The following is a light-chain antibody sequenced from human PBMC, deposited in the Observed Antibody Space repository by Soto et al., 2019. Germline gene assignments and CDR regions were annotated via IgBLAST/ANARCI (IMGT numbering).Light chain of an antibody. J-gene: IGKJ3*01. Sequence: DIQMTQSPSTLSASVGDRVTITCRASQSISTWLAWYQQKPGKAPKVLIYMASILESGVPSRFSGSGSGTEFTLTISSLQPDDFSTYYCQQYNGFTFGPGTKVYIK. V-gene: IGKV1-5*03. CDR3: QQYNGFT. CDR2: MAS. CDR1: QSISTW.